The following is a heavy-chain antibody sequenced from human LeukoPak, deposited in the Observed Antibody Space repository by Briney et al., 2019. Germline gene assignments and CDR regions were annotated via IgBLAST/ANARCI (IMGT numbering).Heavy chain of an antibody. Sequence: ASVKVSCNASGYTFTGYYMHWVRQAPGQGLEWMGWINPNSGGTNYAQKFQGRVTMTRDTSISTAYMELSRLRPDDTAVYYCARASGVPRYYYYMDVWGKGTTVTVSS. CDR2: INPNSGGT. CDR3: ARASGVPRYYYYMDV. V-gene: IGHV1-2*02. J-gene: IGHJ6*03. D-gene: IGHD3-3*01. CDR1: GYTFTGYY.